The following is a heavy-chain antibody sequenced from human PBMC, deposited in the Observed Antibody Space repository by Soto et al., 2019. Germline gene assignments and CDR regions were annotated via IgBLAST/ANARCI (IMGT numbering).Heavy chain of an antibody. Sequence: EVQLVESGGGLVKPGGSLRLSCAASGFAFSSYSMNWVRQAPGKGLEGVAFITIRSSYIYYADSVRGRFTISRDNAKNSLSLQMDGLRAEDTAVYYCARDDGWLVLDYWGQGTLVTVSS. D-gene: IGHD6-19*01. CDR3: ARDDGWLVLDY. CDR2: ITIRSSYI. CDR1: GFAFSSYS. V-gene: IGHV3-21*06. J-gene: IGHJ4*02.